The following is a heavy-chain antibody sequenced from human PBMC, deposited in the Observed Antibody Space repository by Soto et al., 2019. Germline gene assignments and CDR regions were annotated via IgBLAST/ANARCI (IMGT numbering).Heavy chain of an antibody. V-gene: IGHV3-7*03. CDR2: IKQDGSEK. Sequence: GGSLRLSCAASGFTFSNAWMSWVRQAPGKGLGWVASIKQDGSEKYYVDSVKGRFTISRDNAKSSLYLQMNSLRAEDTAVYYCARDHQPRGWYYDSSGCFEYWGQGTQVTVSS. J-gene: IGHJ4*02. CDR3: ARDHQPRGWYYDSSGCFEY. CDR1: GFTFSNAW. D-gene: IGHD3-22*01.